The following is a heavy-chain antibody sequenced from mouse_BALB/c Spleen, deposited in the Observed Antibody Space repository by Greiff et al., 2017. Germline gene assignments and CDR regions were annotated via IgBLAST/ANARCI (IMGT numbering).Heavy chain of an antibody. CDR1: GFSLTSYG. D-gene: IGHD2-14*01. CDR3: ARDRNYRYEYFDV. J-gene: IGHJ1*01. CDR2: IWAGGST. V-gene: IGHV2-9*02. Sequence: VQRVESGPGLVAPSQSLSITCTVSGFSLTSYGVHWVRQPPGKGLEWLGVIWAGGSTNYNSALMSRLSISKDNSKSQVFLKMNSLQTDDTAMYYCARDRNYRYEYFDVWGAGTTVTVSS.